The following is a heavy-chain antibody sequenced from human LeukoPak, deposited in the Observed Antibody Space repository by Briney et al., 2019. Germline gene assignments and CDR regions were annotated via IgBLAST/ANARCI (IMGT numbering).Heavy chain of an antibody. CDR3: ARVGRAVGGPKFAH. Sequence: GGSLRLSCAASGFTLSTYNMNWVRQAPGKGLEWVSNIGVSGSPIYYADSVRGRFTISRDSVKNALYLQMNSLRAEDTAVYYCARVGRAVGGPKFAHWGQGTLVTVS. CDR1: GFTLSTYN. J-gene: IGHJ4*02. V-gene: IGHV3-48*01. D-gene: IGHD6-19*01. CDR2: IGVSGSPI.